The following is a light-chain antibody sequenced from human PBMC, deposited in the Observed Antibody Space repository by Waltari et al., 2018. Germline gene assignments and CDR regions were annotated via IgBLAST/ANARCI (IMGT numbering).Light chain of an antibody. CDR1: QSVSSY. V-gene: IGKV3-11*01. CDR3: QQRSNWPKT. CDR2: DAS. J-gene: IGKJ1*01. Sequence: EIVLTQPPATLSLSPGESATPSCRASQSVSSYLAWYQQKPGQAPRLLIYDASNRATGIPARFSGSGSGTDFTLTISSLEPEDFAVYYCQQRSNWPKTFGQGTKVEIK.